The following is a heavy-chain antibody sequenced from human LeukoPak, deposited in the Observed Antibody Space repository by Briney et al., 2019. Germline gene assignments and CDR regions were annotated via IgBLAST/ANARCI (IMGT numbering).Heavy chain of an antibody. D-gene: IGHD4-17*01. V-gene: IGHV3-23*01. J-gene: IGHJ3*02. CDR3: AVDYGDRNDAFGI. CDR2: ISGSGGST. CDR1: GFTFSSYA. Sequence: GGSLRLSCAASGFTFSSYAMSWVRQAPGKGLEWVSAISGSGGSTYYADSVKGRFTISRDNSKNTLYLQMNSLRAEDTAVYYCAVDYGDRNDAFGIWGQGTMVTVSS.